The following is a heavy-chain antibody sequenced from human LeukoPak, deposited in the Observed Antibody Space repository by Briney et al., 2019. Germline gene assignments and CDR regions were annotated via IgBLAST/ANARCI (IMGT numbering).Heavy chain of an antibody. D-gene: IGHD3-22*01. CDR1: GFTFSSYS. V-gene: IGHV3-21*01. J-gene: IGHJ4*02. CDR3: ARDHGVITMMNGGDY. CDR2: ISSSSSYI. Sequence: GGSLRLSCAASGFTFSSYSMNWDRQAPGKGLEWVSSISSSSSYIYYADSVKGRFTISRDNAKNSLYLQMNSLRAEDTAVYYCARDHGVITMMNGGDYWGQGTLVTVSS.